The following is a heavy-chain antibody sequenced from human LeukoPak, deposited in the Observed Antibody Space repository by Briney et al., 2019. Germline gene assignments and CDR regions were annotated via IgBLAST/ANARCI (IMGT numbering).Heavy chain of an antibody. J-gene: IGHJ3*02. CDR3: ARHPWILYAFDI. D-gene: IGHD2-2*03. CDR1: GGSISSGGYS. V-gene: IGHV4-30-2*03. Sequence: SETLSLTCAVSGGSISSGGYSWSWIRQPPGKGLEWIGYIYHSGSTYYNPSLQSRITISVDTSKKKFSLHLSSVTAADTAEYYCARHPWILYAFDIWGQGTTVTVSS. CDR2: IYHSGST.